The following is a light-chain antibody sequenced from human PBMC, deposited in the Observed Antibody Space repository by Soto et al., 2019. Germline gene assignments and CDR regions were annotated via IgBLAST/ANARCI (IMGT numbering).Light chain of an antibody. CDR3: QQYKSYPWT. CDR1: QTIFRW. V-gene: IGKV1-5*01. Sequence: DLQMTQSPSTLSASVGDRVTITCRASQTIFRWLAWYQQRPGKAPNLLISDASDLQSGVPSRFSGSGSGAEFTLTIGRLQSDDFATYYCQQYKSYPWTFGQGTKVEF. J-gene: IGKJ1*01. CDR2: DAS.